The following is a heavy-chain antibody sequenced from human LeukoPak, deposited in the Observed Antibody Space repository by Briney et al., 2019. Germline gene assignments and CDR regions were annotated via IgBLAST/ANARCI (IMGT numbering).Heavy chain of an antibody. Sequence: GRSLRLSCAASGFTFSSYGMRWVRQAPGKGLEWVAVIWYDGSNKYYADSVKGRFTISRDNSKNTLYLQMNSLRAEDTAVYYCAREFWSGPPDYWGQGTLVTVSS. D-gene: IGHD3-3*01. CDR3: AREFWSGPPDY. CDR2: IWYDGSNK. V-gene: IGHV3-33*01. J-gene: IGHJ4*02. CDR1: GFTFSSYG.